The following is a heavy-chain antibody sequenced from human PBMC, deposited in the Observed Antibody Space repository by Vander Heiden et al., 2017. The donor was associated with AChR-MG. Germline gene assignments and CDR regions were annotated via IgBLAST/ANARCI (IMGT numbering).Heavy chain of an antibody. V-gene: IGHV3-73*01. CDR2: IRSKANSYAT. Sequence: EVQLVESGGGLVQPGGSLKLSCAASGFTFSGSAMHWVRQASGKGLEWVGRIRSKANSYATAYAASVKGRFTISRDDSKNTAYLQMNSLKTEDTAVYYCTRVGAQGVFDYWGQGTLVTVSS. D-gene: IGHD1-26*01. J-gene: IGHJ4*02. CDR3: TRVGAQGVFDY. CDR1: GFTFSGSA.